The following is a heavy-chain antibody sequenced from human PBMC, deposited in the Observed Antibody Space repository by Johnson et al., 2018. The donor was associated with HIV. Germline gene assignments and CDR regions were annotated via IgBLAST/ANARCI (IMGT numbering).Heavy chain of an antibody. CDR1: GFTFSTYG. J-gene: IGHJ3*02. CDR2: ISTDGNNK. D-gene: IGHD5-18*01. V-gene: IGHV3-30*03. CDR3: ARAYSYGAFDI. Sequence: QVLLVESGGGVVQPGRSLRLSCAASGFTFSTYGMHWVRQTPGKGLEWVALISTDGNNKYYADSVKGRFTISRDNSKNTLYLQMNSLSAEDTAVYYCARAYSYGAFDIWGQGTRVTVSS.